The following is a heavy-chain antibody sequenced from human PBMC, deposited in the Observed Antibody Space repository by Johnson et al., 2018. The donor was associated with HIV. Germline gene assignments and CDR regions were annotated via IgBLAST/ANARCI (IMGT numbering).Heavy chain of an antibody. Sequence: QVQLVESGGGLVQPGRSLRLSCAASGFTFSIYAMHWVRQAPGKGLEWVSLISFDGNDNYYADSVQGRFTISRDNSKNTLYLQMNSLRAEDTAVYYCAKAFPYCTGGSCYPHRSPHDAFDIWGQGTMVTVSS. CDR2: ISFDGNDN. CDR3: AKAFPYCTGGSCYPHRSPHDAFDI. CDR1: GFTFSIYA. D-gene: IGHD2-15*01. V-gene: IGHV3-30*04. J-gene: IGHJ3*02.